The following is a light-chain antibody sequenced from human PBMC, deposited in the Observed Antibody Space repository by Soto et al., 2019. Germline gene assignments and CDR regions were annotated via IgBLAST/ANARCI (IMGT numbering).Light chain of an antibody. CDR2: GAS. CDR3: QQYGSSLFT. Sequence: IVLTKSPGTLSLSPGERATLSCRASQSVSSNYLAWYQQKPGQAPRLLIYGASSRATGIPDRFSGGGSGTDFTLTISRLENEEFAVYYCQQYGSSLFTFGLGTKVDIK. CDR1: QSVSSNY. V-gene: IGKV3-20*01. J-gene: IGKJ3*01.